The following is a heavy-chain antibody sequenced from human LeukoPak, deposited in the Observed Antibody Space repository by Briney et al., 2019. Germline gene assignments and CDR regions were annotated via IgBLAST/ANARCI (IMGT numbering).Heavy chain of an antibody. CDR2: IDPSSTYI. V-gene: IGHV3-21*01. CDR1: RFTFSSYT. J-gene: IGHJ6*02. Sequence: GGSLRLSCSASRFTFSSYTMNWVRQAPGKGLEWVSSIDPSSTYIYYADSVKGRFTISRDNAQNSLYLQMNSLRAEDTAVYYCARDLTRYYGMDVWGQGTTVTVSS. CDR3: ARDLTRYYGMDV. D-gene: IGHD1-14*01.